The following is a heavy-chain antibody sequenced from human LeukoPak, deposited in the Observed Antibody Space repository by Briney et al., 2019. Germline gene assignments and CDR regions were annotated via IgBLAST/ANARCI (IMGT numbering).Heavy chain of an antibody. CDR1: GFTFSSYA. J-gene: IGHJ3*02. V-gene: IGHV3-30*04. Sequence: PGGSLRLSCAAPGFTFSSYAMHWVRQAPGKGLEWVAVISYDGSNKYYADSVKGRFTISRDNSKNTLYLQMNSLRAEDTAVYYCARPRGQWLADAFDIWGQGTMVTVSS. CDR2: ISYDGSNK. D-gene: IGHD6-19*01. CDR3: ARPRGQWLADAFDI.